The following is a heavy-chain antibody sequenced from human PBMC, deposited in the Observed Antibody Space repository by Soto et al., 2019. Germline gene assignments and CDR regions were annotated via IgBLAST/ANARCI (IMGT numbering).Heavy chain of an antibody. CDR1: GDSISRYY. D-gene: IGHD3-10*01. V-gene: IGHV4-59*01. CDR3: ARDQGGEFLKGSGMDA. J-gene: IGHJ6*02. Sequence: SETLSLTCTVSGDSISRYYWSWIRLSPGKGLEWIGYIYYSGETNYNPSVKSRVTISVDRTKNQFSLKLSSVTAADTAVYYCARDQGGEFLKGSGMDAWGQGTTVT. CDR2: IYYSGET.